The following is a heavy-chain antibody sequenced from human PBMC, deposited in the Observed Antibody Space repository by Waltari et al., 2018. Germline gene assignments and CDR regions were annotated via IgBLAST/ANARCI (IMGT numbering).Heavy chain of an antibody. V-gene: IGHV1-69*04. CDR1: GGPFPTYG. CDR3: AAHDSFDI. Sequence: QVLLEQSGAEVKKAGSSVKVSCKASGGPFPTYGVSWVRQAPGQGLEWMGKIILVLGEADYAQKFKGRLTTTADKSTSTAYMELTSLRSDDTAVYYCAAHDSFDIWGQGTKVTVSS. J-gene: IGHJ3*02. CDR2: IILVLGEA.